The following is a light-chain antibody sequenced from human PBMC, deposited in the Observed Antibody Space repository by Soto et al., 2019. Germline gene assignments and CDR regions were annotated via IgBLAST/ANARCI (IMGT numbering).Light chain of an antibody. CDR2: SDY. Sequence: QSVLTQPPSASRTPGQRVTISCSGSSSNIGRNTVSWYQQLPGAAPKLLIYSDYQRPSGVPARFSGSKSGTSASLAISGLQSEDEADYYCAAWDDSLVGVFGGGTKLTVL. J-gene: IGLJ3*02. CDR3: AAWDDSLVGV. V-gene: IGLV1-44*01. CDR1: SSNIGRNT.